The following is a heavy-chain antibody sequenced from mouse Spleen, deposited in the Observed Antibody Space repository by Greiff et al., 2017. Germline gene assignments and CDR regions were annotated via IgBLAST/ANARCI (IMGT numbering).Heavy chain of an antibody. D-gene: IGHD3-2*02. V-gene: IGHV5-6-5*01. CDR3: AREAGGAWFAY. J-gene: IGHJ3*01. CDR1: GFTFSSYA. CDR2: ISSGGST. Sequence: EVQVVESGGGLVKPGGSLKLSCAASGFTFSSYAMSWVRQTPEKRLEWVASISSGGSTYYPDSVKGRFTISRDNARNILYLQMSSLRSEDTAMYYCAREAGGAWFAYWGQGTLVTVSA.